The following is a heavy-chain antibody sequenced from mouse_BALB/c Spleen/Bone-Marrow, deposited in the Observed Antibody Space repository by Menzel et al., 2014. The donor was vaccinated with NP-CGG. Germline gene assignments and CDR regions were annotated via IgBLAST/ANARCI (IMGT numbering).Heavy chain of an antibody. CDR3: ARAGYDGYPWYFDV. CDR2: ISNLAYSI. Sequence: EVQLVESGGGLVQPGGSRKLSCAASGFTFSDYGMAWVRQAPGKGPEWVAFISNLAYSIYYADTVTGRFTISRENAKNTLYLEMSSPRSEDSAMYYCARAGYDGYPWYFDVWGAGTTVTVSS. D-gene: IGHD2-3*01. V-gene: IGHV5-15*02. CDR1: GFTFSDYG. J-gene: IGHJ1*01.